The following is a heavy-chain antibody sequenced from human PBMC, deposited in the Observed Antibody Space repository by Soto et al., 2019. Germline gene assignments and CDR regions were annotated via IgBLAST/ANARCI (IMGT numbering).Heavy chain of an antibody. V-gene: IGHV1-2*04. Sequence: GASVTVSCTASGYTFTGYYMHWVRQAPGQGLEWMGWINPNSGGTNYAQKFQGWVTMTRDTSISTAYMELSRLRSDDTAVYYCARPARFLEWLPPDYWGQGTLVTV. J-gene: IGHJ4*02. CDR1: GYTFTGYY. CDR2: INPNSGGT. CDR3: ARPARFLEWLPPDY. D-gene: IGHD3-3*01.